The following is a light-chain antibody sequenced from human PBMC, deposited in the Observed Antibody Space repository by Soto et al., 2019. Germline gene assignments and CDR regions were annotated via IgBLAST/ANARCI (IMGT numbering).Light chain of an antibody. J-gene: IGKJ2*01. Sequence: DIQMTQSPSSLSASVGDRVTITCRASQNISIFLNWYQQRPGKAPKLLIYGATSFQSGVPSRFSGSGSGTDFTLTIRDLQPEDYATYFCQQSFITPPYTFGQGTKVDIK. V-gene: IGKV1-39*01. CDR2: GAT. CDR3: QQSFITPPYT. CDR1: QNISIF.